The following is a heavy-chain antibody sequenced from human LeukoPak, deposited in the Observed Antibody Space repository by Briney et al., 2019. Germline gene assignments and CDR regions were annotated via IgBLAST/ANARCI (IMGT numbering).Heavy chain of an antibody. J-gene: IGHJ4*02. CDR1: GGSISSSNW. D-gene: IGHD6-13*01. CDR3: ARVEEQQLGTFDY. Sequence: KTSGTLSLTCAVSGGSISSSNWWSWVRQPPGKGLEWIGEIYHSGSTNYNPSLKSRVTISVDKSKNQFSLKLSSVTAADTAVYYCARVEEQQLGTFDYWGQGTLVTVSS. CDR2: IYHSGST. V-gene: IGHV4-4*02.